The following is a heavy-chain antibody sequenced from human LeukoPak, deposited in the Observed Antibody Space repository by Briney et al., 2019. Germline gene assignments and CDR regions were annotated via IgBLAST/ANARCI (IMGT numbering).Heavy chain of an antibody. D-gene: IGHD2-2*01. CDR2: IGISSGNT. V-gene: IGHV3-48*01. CDR1: GFTFSSYS. CDR3: ARDTKYALDN. Sequence: GGSLRLSCAASGFTFSSYSMNWVRQAPGKGLEWISYIGISSGNTKYADSVKGRFTISGDKAKNSVCLQMNSLRVEDTAVYYCARDTKYALDNWGQGTLVTVSS. J-gene: IGHJ4*02.